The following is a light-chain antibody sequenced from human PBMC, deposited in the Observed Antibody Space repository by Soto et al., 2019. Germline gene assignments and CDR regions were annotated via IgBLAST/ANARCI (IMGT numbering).Light chain of an antibody. CDR2: GAS. CDR3: QQYGSSGT. J-gene: IGKJ1*01. CDR1: QSISSKY. Sequence: EIVLTQSPGTLSLSPGERTTLSCRASQSISSKYLAWYQQKPGQGPRLLIYGASSRATGTPDRFSGSGSGTDFTLTISRLEPEDFAVYYCQQYGSSGTFGQGTKVDIK. V-gene: IGKV3-20*01.